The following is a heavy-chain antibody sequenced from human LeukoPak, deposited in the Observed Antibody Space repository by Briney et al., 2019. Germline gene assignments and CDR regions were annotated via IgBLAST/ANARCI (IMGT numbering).Heavy chain of an antibody. Sequence: SVKVSCKASGGTFSTYAISWVRQAPGQGLEWMGGIIPKFGTANYAQKLQGRVKITADESTSTAHMELSSLTSEDTAVYYCARGGVHYYYYMDVWGTGTTVSVSS. CDR1: GGTFSTYA. CDR2: IIPKFGTA. CDR3: ARGGVHYYYYMDV. D-gene: IGHD2-8*01. J-gene: IGHJ6*03. V-gene: IGHV1-69*13.